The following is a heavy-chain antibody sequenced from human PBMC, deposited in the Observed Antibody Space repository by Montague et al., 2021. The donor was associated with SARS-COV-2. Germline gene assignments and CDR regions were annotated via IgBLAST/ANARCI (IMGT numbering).Heavy chain of an antibody. CDR2: IYYSGST. CDR3: ARDLRLTTVTSHMYHYAMDV. CDR1: GGSISSSSYY. Sequence: SETLSLTCTVSGGSISSSSYYWGWIRQPTGKGLEWIGSIYYSGSTYYNPSLKSRVTISVDTSKNQVSLKLTSVTAADTAVYYCARDLRLTTVTSHMYHYAMDVWGQGTMVTVSS. J-gene: IGHJ6*02. D-gene: IGHD4-11*01. V-gene: IGHV4-39*02.